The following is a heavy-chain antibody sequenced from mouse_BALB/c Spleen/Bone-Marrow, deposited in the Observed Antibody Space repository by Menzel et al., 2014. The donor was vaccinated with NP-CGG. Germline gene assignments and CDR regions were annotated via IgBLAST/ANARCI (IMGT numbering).Heavy chain of an antibody. D-gene: IGHD2-2*01. CDR3: AREGGYYDAMDY. Sequence: VQLQHSGPELVKPGASVKISCKASGYTFTDYNMQWVKQSHGKSLEWIGYIYPYNGGTGYNQKFRCKATLTVDSSSSTAYMELRSLTSEDSAVYYCAREGGYYDAMDYWGQGTSVTVSS. J-gene: IGHJ4*01. CDR1: GYTFTDYN. CDR2: IYPYNGGT. V-gene: IGHV1S29*02.